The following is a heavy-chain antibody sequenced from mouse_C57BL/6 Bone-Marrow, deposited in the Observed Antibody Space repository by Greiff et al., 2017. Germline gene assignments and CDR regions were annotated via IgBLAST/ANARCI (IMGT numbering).Heavy chain of an antibody. CDR3: ARYGGFAY. V-gene: IGHV1-59*01. J-gene: IGHJ3*01. Sequence: VQLQQPGAELVRPGTSVKLSCKASGYTFTSYWMHWVKQRPGQGLEWIGVIDPSDSYTTYNQKFKGKATLTVDTASSTAYMQLSSLTSEDSAVYYCARYGGFAYWGQGTLVTVSA. D-gene: IGHD1-1*01. CDR2: IDPSDSYT. CDR1: GYTFTSYW.